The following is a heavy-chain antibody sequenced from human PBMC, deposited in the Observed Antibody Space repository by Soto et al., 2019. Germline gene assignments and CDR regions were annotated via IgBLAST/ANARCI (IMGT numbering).Heavy chain of an antibody. V-gene: IGHV3-74*01. CDR1: GFTFSSYW. CDR3: ARVRGFGVVINWYYYMDV. Sequence: GGSLRLSCAASGFTFSSYWMHWVRQAPGKGLVWVSRINSDGSSTSYADSVKGRFTISRDNAKNTLYLQMNSLRAEDTAVYYCARVRGFGVVINWYYYMDVWGKGTTVTVSS. CDR2: INSDGSST. D-gene: IGHD3-3*01. J-gene: IGHJ6*03.